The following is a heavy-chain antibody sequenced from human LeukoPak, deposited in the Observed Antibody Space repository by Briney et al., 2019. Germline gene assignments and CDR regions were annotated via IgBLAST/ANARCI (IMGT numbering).Heavy chain of an antibody. CDR3: AKGGGYGYFDY. Sequence: GWSLRLSCAASGFTVSSYAMSWVRQAPGKGLEWVSAISGSGGSTYYADSVKGRFTISRDNSKNTLYLQMDSLRAEDTAVYYCAKGGGYGYFDYWGQGTLVTVSS. D-gene: IGHD5-18*01. CDR2: ISGSGGST. CDR1: GFTVSSYA. J-gene: IGHJ4*02. V-gene: IGHV3-23*01.